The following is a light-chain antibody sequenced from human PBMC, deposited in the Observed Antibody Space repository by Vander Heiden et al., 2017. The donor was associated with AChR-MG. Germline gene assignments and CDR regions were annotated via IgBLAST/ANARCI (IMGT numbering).Light chain of an antibody. Sequence: SALTQPRSVSGSPGQSVTISCAGTSSDVGLYNYVSWYQQHPGKAPKLMIYDVSQRPSGVPDRFSGSKSGNTASLTISGLQAEDEADYYCSSYTSIDTRVFGGGTKLTVL. CDR3: SSYTSIDTRV. V-gene: IGLV2-11*01. CDR2: DVS. J-gene: IGLJ3*02. CDR1: SSDVGLYNY.